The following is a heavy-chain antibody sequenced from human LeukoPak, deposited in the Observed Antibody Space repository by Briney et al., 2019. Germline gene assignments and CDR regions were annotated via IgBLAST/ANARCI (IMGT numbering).Heavy chain of an antibody. D-gene: IGHD3-22*01. J-gene: IGHJ1*01. V-gene: IGHV3-74*01. CDR2: IKRDGSST. CDR1: GFTFSSHW. CDR3: ARDPDSSGYSTFHD. Sequence: GGSLRLSCAASGFTFSSHWMHWVRQAPGKGLVWVSRIKRDGSSTSYADSVKGRFTISRDNAKYTLYLQMNSLRAEDTAVYYCARDPDSSGYSTFHDWGQGTLVTVSS.